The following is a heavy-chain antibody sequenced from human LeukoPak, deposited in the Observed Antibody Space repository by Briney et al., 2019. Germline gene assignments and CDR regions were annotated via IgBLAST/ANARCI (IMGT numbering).Heavy chain of an antibody. V-gene: IGHV3-74*01. D-gene: IGHD6-13*01. J-gene: IGHJ4*02. CDR3: ARGTAAEGSFDN. CDR2: INSDGSST. CDR1: GFTFSSYW. Sequence: PGGSLRLSCAASGFTFSSYWMHWVRQAPGKGLVWVSRINSDGSSTSYADSVKGRLTISRDNAKNTLYLQMNSLRAEDTAVYYCARGTAAEGSFDNWGQGTLVTVSS.